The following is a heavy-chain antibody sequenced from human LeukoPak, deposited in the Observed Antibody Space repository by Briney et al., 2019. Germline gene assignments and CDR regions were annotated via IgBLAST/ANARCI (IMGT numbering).Heavy chain of an antibody. CDR1: GGSISSSSYY. CDR3: ARSDRVTTAFDI. V-gene: IGHV4-39*07. Sequence: PSETLSLTCTVSGGSISSSSYYWGWIRQPPGKGLEWIGSIYYSGSTYYNPSLKSRVTISVDTSKNQFSLKLSSVTAADTAVYYCARSDRVTTAFDIWGQGTMVTVSS. CDR2: IYYSGST. J-gene: IGHJ3*02. D-gene: IGHD4-17*01.